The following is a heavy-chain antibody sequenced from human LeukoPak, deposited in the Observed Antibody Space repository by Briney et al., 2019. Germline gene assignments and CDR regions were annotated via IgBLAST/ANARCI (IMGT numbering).Heavy chain of an antibody. J-gene: IGHJ4*02. V-gene: IGHV3-30-3*01. Sequence: SLRLSCAASGFTFSSYTMHWVRQAPGKGLEWVAVISYDGSNKYYADSVKGRFTISRDNSKNTLYLQMNSLRAEDTAVYYCARDSGRGKRWLQFYFDYWGQGTLVTVSS. CDR1: GFTFSSYT. CDR2: ISYDGSNK. CDR3: ARDSGRGKRWLQFYFDY. D-gene: IGHD5-24*01.